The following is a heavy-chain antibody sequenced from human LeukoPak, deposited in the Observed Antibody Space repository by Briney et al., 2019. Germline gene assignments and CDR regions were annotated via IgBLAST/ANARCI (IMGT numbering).Heavy chain of an antibody. CDR3: ARHRAPRIVAVPAASVPWL. V-gene: IGHV4-39*01. J-gene: IGHJ2*01. D-gene: IGHD2-2*01. CDR2: IYYSGST. CDR1: GGSISSSSYY. Sequence: PSETLSLTCTVSGGSISSSSYYWGWLRQPPGTGLEWIGSIYYSGSTYYNPSLKSRVTISVDTSKNQFSLKLSSVTAADTAVYYCARHRAPRIVAVPAASVPWLWGRGTLVTVSS.